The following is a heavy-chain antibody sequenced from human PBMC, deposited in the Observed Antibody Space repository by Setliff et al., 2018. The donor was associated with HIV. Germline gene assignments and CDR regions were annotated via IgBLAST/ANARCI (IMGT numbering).Heavy chain of an antibody. J-gene: IGHJ4*02. CDR1: GGTFSSQA. V-gene: IGHV1-69*13. CDR3: ASPQPQGANQLLWSFDS. Sequence: SVKVSCKASGGTFSSQAISWVRQAPGQGLEWMGGIIPIFGTANYAQKFQGRVTIAADESTNTAYMELSSLRSEDTAVYYCASPQPQGANQLLWSFDSWGQGALVTVAS. CDR2: IIPIFGTA. D-gene: IGHD2-2*01.